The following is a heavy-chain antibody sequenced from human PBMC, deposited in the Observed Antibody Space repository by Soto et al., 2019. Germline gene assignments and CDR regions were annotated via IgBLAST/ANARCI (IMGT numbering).Heavy chain of an antibody. V-gene: IGHV3-23*01. CDR1: GFTFSSYA. CDR2: IGGSGGST. D-gene: IGHD2-15*01. J-gene: IGHJ4*02. Sequence: GGSLRLSCAASGFTFSSYAMSWVRQAPGKGLEWVSAIGGSGGSTYYADSVKGRFTISRDNSKKTLYLQMNSLRAEDTAVYYCAKDLQTAFDALVVVVAYHFDYWGQGTLVTVSS. CDR3: AKDLQTAFDALVVVVAYHFDY.